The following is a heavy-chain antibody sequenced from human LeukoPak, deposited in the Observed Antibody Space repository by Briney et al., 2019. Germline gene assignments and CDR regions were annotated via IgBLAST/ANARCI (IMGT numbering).Heavy chain of an antibody. CDR2: INSDGSST. V-gene: IGHV3-74*01. CDR1: GFSFSNYW. J-gene: IGHJ4*02. D-gene: IGHD5/OR15-5a*01. CDR3: AFLGDIVSY. Sequence: GGSLRLSCAASGFSFSNYWMHWVRQAPGKGLVWVSRINSDGSSTTYADSVKGRFTISRDNSKNTLYLQMNSLRAEDTAVYYCAFLGDIVSYWGQGTLVTVSS.